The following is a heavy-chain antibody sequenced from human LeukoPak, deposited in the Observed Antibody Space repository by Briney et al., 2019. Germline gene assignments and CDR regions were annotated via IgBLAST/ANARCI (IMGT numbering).Heavy chain of an antibody. V-gene: IGHV1-8*01. Sequence: ASVKVSCKASGYTFINYDINWVRQATGQGPEWMGWMSPNSGNTGYAQNFQGRVTMTRDTSTSTVYMELSSLRSEDTAVYYCARALWRSSTSCYGDYWGQGTLVTVSS. CDR3: ARALWRSSTSCYGDY. D-gene: IGHD2-2*01. CDR2: MSPNSGNT. CDR1: GYTFINYD. J-gene: IGHJ4*02.